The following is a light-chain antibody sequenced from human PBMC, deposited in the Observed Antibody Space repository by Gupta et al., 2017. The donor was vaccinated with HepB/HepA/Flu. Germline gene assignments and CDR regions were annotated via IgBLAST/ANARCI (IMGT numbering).Light chain of an antibody. Sequence: DIVLTQSPDTLSLSPGQRGTLSCRASQSVRSNYLAWYQQKTGQAPRLLIYSASSRVAGIPDRFSGSGSGTDFTLTISRLDPEDIAVYFCQQYASSQRTFGQGTTVEIK. V-gene: IGKV3-20*01. CDR2: SAS. CDR1: QSVRSNY. J-gene: IGKJ1*01. CDR3: QQYASSQRT.